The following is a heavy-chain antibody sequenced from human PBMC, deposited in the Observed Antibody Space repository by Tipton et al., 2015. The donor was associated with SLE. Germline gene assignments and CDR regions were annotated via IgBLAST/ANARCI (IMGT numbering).Heavy chain of an antibody. CDR1: GGSISSHY. J-gene: IGHJ5*02. V-gene: IGHV4-59*11. Sequence: TLSLTCTVSGGSISSHYWSWIRQPPGKRLEWIGHVHSSGSTFYNPSLKSRVSISMDTSKNQVSLRMTSVTAADTAVYYCATSGYDFLSWFDPGGQGTPVTVSS. CDR3: ATSGYDFLSWFDP. D-gene: IGHD5-12*01. CDR2: VHSSGST.